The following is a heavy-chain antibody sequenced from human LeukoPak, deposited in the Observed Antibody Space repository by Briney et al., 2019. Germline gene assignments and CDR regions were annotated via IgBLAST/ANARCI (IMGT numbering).Heavy chain of an antibody. Sequence: AGGSLRLSCAASGFTVSNSYMSWVRQTPGKGLEWVAYIKKTGSETYYVDSVKGRFTITRDNTRNSLFLQMYSLRAEDTAVYFCAREDGYCSGGNCYSYFDSWGQGTLVTVSS. J-gene: IGHJ4*02. V-gene: IGHV3-7*01. CDR3: AREDGYCSGGNCYSYFDS. D-gene: IGHD2-15*01. CDR1: GFTVSNSY. CDR2: IKKTGSET.